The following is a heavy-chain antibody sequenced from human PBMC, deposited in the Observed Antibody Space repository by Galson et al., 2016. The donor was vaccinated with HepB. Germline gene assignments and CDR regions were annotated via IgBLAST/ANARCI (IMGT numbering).Heavy chain of an antibody. D-gene: IGHD2-15*01. CDR2: ISGSSDST. V-gene: IGHV3-23*01. CDR3: AKKWVVEGVTDYFDA. CDR1: GFTFRSYS. J-gene: IGHJ5*02. Sequence: SLRLSCADSGFTFRSYSMNWVRQAPGKGLEWVVSISGSSDSTTYADSVKGRFTISRDNSKNTLYLQMNSLTAEDTAIYYCAKKWVVEGVTDYFDAWGQGTLVTVSS.